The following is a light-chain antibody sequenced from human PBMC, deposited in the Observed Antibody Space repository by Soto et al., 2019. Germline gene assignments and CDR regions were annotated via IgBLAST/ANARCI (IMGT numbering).Light chain of an antibody. Sequence: ETVMTLSPDTLSVSPGERAILSCRASQSVSTNLAWYQQKPGQPPRLLIYGASTRATGIPVRFSGSGSGTEFTLTISSLQSEDFAVYYCLQYTHWPPITFGQGTRLEIK. CDR2: GAS. V-gene: IGKV3-15*01. CDR3: LQYTHWPPIT. CDR1: QSVSTN. J-gene: IGKJ5*01.